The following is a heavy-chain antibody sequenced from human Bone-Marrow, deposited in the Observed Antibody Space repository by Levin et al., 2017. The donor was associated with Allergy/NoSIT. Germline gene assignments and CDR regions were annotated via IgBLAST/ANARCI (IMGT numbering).Heavy chain of an antibody. CDR3: ARAHTVTYLDY. Sequence: GESLKISCAASGFTFSDHSMDWVRQAPGKGLEWVGRAGSRVYSYTPLYAASVRGRFTISRDDSKNSLYLQMSSLKSEDTAVYYCARAHTVTYLDYWGRGILVTVSS. V-gene: IGHV3-72*01. CDR2: AGSRVYSYTP. CDR1: GFTFSDHS. J-gene: IGHJ4*02. D-gene: IGHD4-11*01.